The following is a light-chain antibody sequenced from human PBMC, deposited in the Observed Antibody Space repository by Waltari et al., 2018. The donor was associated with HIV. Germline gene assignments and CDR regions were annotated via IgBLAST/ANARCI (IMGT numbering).Light chain of an antibody. Sequence: QSALTQPASVSGSPGQSLTIPCPGSSSDVGGYNYVSWYQQHPGKAPRLMIYDVSTRPSGVSDRFSGSKSGDTASLTISGLQAEDEADYYCESYTSTSVWVFGGGTRLTVL. V-gene: IGLV2-14*03. CDR1: SSDVGGYNY. J-gene: IGLJ3*02. CDR3: ESYTSTSVWV. CDR2: DVS.